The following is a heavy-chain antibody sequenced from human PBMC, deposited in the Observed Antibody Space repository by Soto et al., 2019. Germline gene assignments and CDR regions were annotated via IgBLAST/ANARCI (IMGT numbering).Heavy chain of an antibody. CDR3: ARDDYGSAGMDV. J-gene: IGHJ6*02. CDR1: GDSFSSYY. Sequence: SETLSLTCTVSGDSFSSYYWSWIRQPAGKGLEWIGRIYPSGTTNYNPSLKSRLTMSRDTSKNQFSLSLRSVTAADTAVYFCARDDYGSAGMDVWGQGTTVTVSS. V-gene: IGHV4-4*07. CDR2: IYPSGTT. D-gene: IGHD3-10*01.